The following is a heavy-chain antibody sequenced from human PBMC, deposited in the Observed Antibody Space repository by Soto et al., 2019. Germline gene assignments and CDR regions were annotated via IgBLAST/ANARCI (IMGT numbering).Heavy chain of an antibody. J-gene: IGHJ5*02. Sequence: GASVKVSCKASGFSFTGYYIHWLRQAPGQGLEWMGWINAHSGGTEYAQKFQGRVTLTRDTSIATAYLTLTSLKSDDTALYYCAKDLTRQLAYWLDPWGQGTQITVSS. CDR2: INAHSGGT. CDR1: GFSFTGYY. CDR3: AKDLTRQLAYWLDP. V-gene: IGHV1-2*02. D-gene: IGHD6-6*01.